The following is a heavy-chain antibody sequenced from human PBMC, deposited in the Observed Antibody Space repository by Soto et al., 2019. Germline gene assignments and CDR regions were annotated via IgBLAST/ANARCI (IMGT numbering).Heavy chain of an antibody. D-gene: IGHD6-6*01. Sequence: GGSLRLSCAASGFTFSSYDMHWVRQATGKGLEWVSAIGTAGDTYYPGSVKGRFTISRENVKNSLYRQMNSLRAGDMAVYYCARGMQGISIAARFYYYYYYMDVWGKGTTVTVSS. CDR1: GFTFSSYD. J-gene: IGHJ6*03. CDR2: IGTAGDT. CDR3: ARGMQGISIAARFYYYYYYMDV. V-gene: IGHV3-13*01.